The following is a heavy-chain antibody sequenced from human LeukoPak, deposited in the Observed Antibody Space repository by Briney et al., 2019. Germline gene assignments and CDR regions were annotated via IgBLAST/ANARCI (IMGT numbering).Heavy chain of an antibody. CDR2: IKQDGSEK. CDR3: ARDAFLGYYYYMDV. V-gene: IGHV3-7*01. Sequence: GGSLRLSCAASGFTFSSYWMSWVRQAPGKGLEWVANIKQDGSEKYYVDSVKGRFTISRDNAKNSLYLQMSSLRVEDTAVYYCARDAFLGYYYYMDVWGKGTTVTVSS. J-gene: IGHJ6*03. CDR1: GFTFSSYW. D-gene: IGHD2-21*01.